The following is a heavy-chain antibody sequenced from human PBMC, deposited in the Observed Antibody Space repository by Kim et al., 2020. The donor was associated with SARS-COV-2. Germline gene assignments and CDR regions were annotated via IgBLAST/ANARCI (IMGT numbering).Heavy chain of an antibody. CDR2: IYYSGST. D-gene: IGHD2-2*02. CDR1: GGSISSSSYY. J-gene: IGHJ5*02. Sequence: SETLSLTCTVSGGSISSSSYYWGWIRQPPGKGLEWIGSIYYSGSTYYNPSLKSRVTISVDTSKNQFSLKLSSVTAADTAVYYCTAAIGGWFDPWGQGTLVTVSS. V-gene: IGHV4-39*01. CDR3: TAAIGGWFDP.